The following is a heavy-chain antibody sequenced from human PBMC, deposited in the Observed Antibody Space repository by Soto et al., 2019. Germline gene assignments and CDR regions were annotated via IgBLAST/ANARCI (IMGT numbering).Heavy chain of an antibody. Sequence: GGSLRLSCAASGFTFSSYGMHWVRQAPGKGLEWVAVIWYDGSNKYYADSVKGRFTISRDNSKNTLYLQMNSLRAEDTAVYYCARGEAAIPAPLWDYGMDVWGQGTTVTVSS. CDR2: IWYDGSNK. D-gene: IGHD2-2*01. CDR3: ARGEAAIPAPLWDYGMDV. CDR1: GFTFSSYG. V-gene: IGHV3-33*01. J-gene: IGHJ6*02.